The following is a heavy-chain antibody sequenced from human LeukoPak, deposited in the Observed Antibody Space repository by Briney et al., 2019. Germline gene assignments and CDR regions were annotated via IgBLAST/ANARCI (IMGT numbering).Heavy chain of an antibody. CDR2: IIPVLNIT. CDR3: ARDQGLTAPPPYGLDV. Sequence: ASVKVSCKTSGGTFSSSAITWVRQAPGQGLEWMGRIIPVLNITTYAQKFQGSVTITADTSTSTVYMELSSLRPEETAVYYCARDQGLTAPPPYGLDVWGQGTTVIVSS. J-gene: IGHJ6*02. CDR1: GGTFSSSA. D-gene: IGHD5-18*01. V-gene: IGHV1-69*04.